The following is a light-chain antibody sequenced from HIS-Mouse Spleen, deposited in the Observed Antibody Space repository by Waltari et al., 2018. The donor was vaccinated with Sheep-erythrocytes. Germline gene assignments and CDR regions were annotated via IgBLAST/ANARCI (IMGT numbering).Light chain of an antibody. J-gene: IGLJ2*01. Sequence: SYELTQPPSVSVSPGQTAMTTCSGDAFPKKYAYWYQQKSGQAPVLVIYEDSKRPSGIPERFSGSSSGTMATLTISGAQVEDEADYYCYSTDSSGNHRVFGGGTKLTVL. CDR2: EDS. CDR3: YSTDSSGNHRV. V-gene: IGLV3-10*01. CDR1: AFPKKY.